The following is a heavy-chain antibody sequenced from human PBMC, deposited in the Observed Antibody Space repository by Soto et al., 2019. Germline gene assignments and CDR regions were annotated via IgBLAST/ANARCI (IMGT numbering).Heavy chain of an antibody. V-gene: IGHV3-23*01. D-gene: IGHD4-17*01. Sequence: WWSLRLSCSASVFTFSNYAMTWSRQAPGKGLEWVSSLLRSGSTAYYADSVRGRFTVSSDTSANSLYLQMDSLRAEDTAIYYCAKDAISGDGIWLMDSWGQGTLVTVSS. CDR2: LLRSGSTA. CDR1: VFTFSNYA. CDR3: AKDAISGDGIWLMDS. J-gene: IGHJ5*02.